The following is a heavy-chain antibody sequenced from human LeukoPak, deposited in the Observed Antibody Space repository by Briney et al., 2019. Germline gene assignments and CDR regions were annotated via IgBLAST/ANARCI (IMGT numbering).Heavy chain of an antibody. V-gene: IGHV1-2*02. CDR3: ARGDIMGVTDYRYFDF. Sequence: VASVKVSCKASGYTFSGYYLHWVRQALGQGLERMGWINPNTGGTSYAQKFQGRVTMTRDTSISTAYMELSRVRSDDTAMYYCARGDIMGVTDYRYFDFWGQGTLVTVSS. D-gene: IGHD1-26*01. CDR1: GYTFSGYY. CDR2: INPNTGGT. J-gene: IGHJ4*02.